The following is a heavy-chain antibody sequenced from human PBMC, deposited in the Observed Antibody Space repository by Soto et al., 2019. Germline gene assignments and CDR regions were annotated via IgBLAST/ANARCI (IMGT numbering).Heavy chain of an antibody. V-gene: IGHV1-69*13. J-gene: IGHJ6*02. CDR1: GGTFSSYA. CDR2: IIPIFGTA. Sequence: ASVKVSCKASGGTFSSYAISWVRQAPGQGLEWMGGIIPIFGTANYAQKFQGRVTITADESTSTAYMELSSLRSEDTAVYYCARVMNGRPYYYYGMDVWGQGTTVTVSS. D-gene: IGHD2-8*01. CDR3: ARVMNGRPYYYYGMDV.